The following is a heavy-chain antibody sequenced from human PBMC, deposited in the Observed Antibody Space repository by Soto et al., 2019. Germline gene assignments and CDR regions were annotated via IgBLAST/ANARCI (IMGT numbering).Heavy chain of an antibody. CDR1: GFTFSSYA. J-gene: IGHJ4*02. CDR2: ISYDGSNK. Sequence: QVQLVESGGGVVQPGRSLRLSCAASGFTFSSYAMHWVRQAPGKGLEWVAVISYDGSNKYYADSVKGRFTISRDNSKNTLYLQMNSLIAEDTAVYYCASDTHPIWFGELSYYFDYWGQGTLVTVSS. CDR3: ASDTHPIWFGELSYYFDY. V-gene: IGHV3-30-3*01. D-gene: IGHD3-10*01.